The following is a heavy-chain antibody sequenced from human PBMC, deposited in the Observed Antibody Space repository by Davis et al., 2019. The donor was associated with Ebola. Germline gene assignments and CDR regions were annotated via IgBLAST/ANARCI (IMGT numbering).Heavy chain of an antibody. CDR2: ISSYGRRT. CDR3: VKEGPAAMRTIDY. Sequence: GESLKISCSASGFIFSVFAMHWVRQGPGKGLQYVSGISSYGRRTYYADSVQGRFTISRDNSNLYLQMNSLRPEDTAVYYCVKEGPAAMRTIDYWGQGALVTVSS. D-gene: IGHD2-2*01. V-gene: IGHV3-64D*06. CDR1: GFIFSVFA. J-gene: IGHJ4*02.